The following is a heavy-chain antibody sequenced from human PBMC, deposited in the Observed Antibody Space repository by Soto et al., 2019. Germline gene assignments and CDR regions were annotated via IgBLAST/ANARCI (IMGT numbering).Heavy chain of an antibody. CDR2: ISYDGSNK. D-gene: IGHD1-1*01. CDR1: GFTFSSYA. J-gene: IGHJ4*02. V-gene: IGHV3-30-3*01. CDR3: AREGNENQIDY. Sequence: PGGSLRLSCAASGFTFSSYAMHWVRQAPGKGLEWVAVISYDGSNKYYADSVKGRFTISRDNSKNTLYLQMNSLRAEDTAVYYCAREGNENQIDYWGQGTLVTVSS.